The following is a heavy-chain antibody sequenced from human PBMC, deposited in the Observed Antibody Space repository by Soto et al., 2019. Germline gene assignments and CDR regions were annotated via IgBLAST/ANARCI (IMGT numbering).Heavy chain of an antibody. Sequence: ESGPTLVNPTQTLTLTCTFSGFSLSTSGMCVSWIRQPPGKALEWLALIDWDDDKYYSTSLKTRLTISKDTSKNQVVLTMTNMDPVDTATYYCARIPYDFWSGSNYYYYGMDVWGQGTTVTVSS. V-gene: IGHV2-70*01. D-gene: IGHD3-3*01. J-gene: IGHJ6*02. CDR3: ARIPYDFWSGSNYYYYGMDV. CDR2: IDWDDDK. CDR1: GFSLSTSGMC.